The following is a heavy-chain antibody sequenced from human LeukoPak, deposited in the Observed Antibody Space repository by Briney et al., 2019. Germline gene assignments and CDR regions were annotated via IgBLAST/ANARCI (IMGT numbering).Heavy chain of an antibody. V-gene: IGHV3-23*01. D-gene: IGHD3-3*01. CDR2: VTATGEAT. CDR1: GFTFHEND. Sequence: GGSLRLSCIASGFTFHENDMTWIRQGPGLGLEWVSLVTATGEATFYADPVKGRFTISRDNSKNTLYLQMSNLRAEDTAVYYCATGRFFDVWGQGTTVTVTS. J-gene: IGHJ6*02. CDR3: ATGRFFDV.